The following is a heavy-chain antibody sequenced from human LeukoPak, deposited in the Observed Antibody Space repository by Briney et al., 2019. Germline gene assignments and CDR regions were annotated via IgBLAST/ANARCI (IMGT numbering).Heavy chain of an antibody. V-gene: IGHV3-9*03. CDR3: AKDEFVASDFTGAIDI. J-gene: IGHJ3*02. Sequence: PGRSLRLSCAASGFTFDDYAMHWVRQAPGRGLGWVSGISWNSGSIGYGDSVKGRFTISRDNAKNSLYLQMNSLRAEDVALYYCAKDEFVASDFTGAIDIWGQGTMVTVSS. CDR2: ISWNSGSI. CDR1: GFTFDDYA. D-gene: IGHD2-8*02.